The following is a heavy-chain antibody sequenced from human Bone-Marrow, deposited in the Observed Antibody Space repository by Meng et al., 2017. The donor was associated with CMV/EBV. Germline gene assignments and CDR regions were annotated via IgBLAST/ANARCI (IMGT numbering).Heavy chain of an antibody. Sequence: GESLKISCAASGFTFSSYGMHWVRQAPGKGLEWVAFIRYDGSNKYYADSVKGRFTISRDNSKNTLYLQMNSLRAEDTAVYYCATLDDIVLVPAAKRLLSPQRFFDYWGQGTLVTVSS. J-gene: IGHJ4*02. CDR2: IRYDGSNK. CDR1: GFTFSSYG. V-gene: IGHV3-30*02. CDR3: ATLDDIVLVPAAKRLLSPQRFFDY. D-gene: IGHD2-2*01.